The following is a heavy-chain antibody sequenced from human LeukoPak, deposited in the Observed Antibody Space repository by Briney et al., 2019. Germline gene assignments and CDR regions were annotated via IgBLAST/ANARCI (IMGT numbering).Heavy chain of an antibody. CDR2: INPNSGGT. Sequence: AVKVSCKASGYTFTGYYIHWVRQAPGQGLEWMGRINPNSGGTNYAQKFQGRVTMTRDTSISTAYMELSRLRSDDTAVYYCARLPPGFGATNSDYWGQGTLVTVSP. CDR3: ARLPPGFGATNSDY. CDR1: GYTFTGYY. V-gene: IGHV1-2*06. J-gene: IGHJ4*02. D-gene: IGHD1-26*01.